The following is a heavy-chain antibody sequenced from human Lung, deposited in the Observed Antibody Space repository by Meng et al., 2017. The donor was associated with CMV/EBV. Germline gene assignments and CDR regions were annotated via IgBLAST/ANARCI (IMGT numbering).Heavy chain of an antibody. J-gene: IGHJ4*02. CDR3: ASGTPGRSYCDY. Sequence: VPLLPSGPEVKQPGASVRVSCQASGYTFGSYGICWVRQAPGQGLEWMGWFVNYVDTYPAPKFQGRVTMTTDTHTNTAFMELRSLTSDDTAVYYCASGTPGRSYCDYWGQGTLVTVSS. D-gene: IGHD2-15*01. V-gene: IGHV1-18*01. CDR2: FVNYVDT. CDR1: GYTFGSYG.